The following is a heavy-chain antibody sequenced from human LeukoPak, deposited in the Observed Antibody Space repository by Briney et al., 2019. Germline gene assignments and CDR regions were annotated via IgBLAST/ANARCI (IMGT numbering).Heavy chain of an antibody. CDR2: INHSGST. CDR1: GGSFSGYY. D-gene: IGHD2-2*01. Sequence: SETLSLTCAVYGGSFSGYYWSWIRQPPGKGLEWIGEINHSGSTNYNPSLKSRVTILVDTSKNQFSLKLSSVTAADTAVYYCARVGRVVVPAAMHYYYYGMDVWGQGTTVTVSS. CDR3: ARVGRVVVPAAMHYYYYGMDV. J-gene: IGHJ6*02. V-gene: IGHV4-34*01.